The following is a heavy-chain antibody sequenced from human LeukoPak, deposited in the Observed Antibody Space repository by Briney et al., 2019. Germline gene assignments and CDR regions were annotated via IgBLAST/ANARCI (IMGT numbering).Heavy chain of an antibody. CDR1: GFTFSSYG. V-gene: IGHV3-30*18. Sequence: GGSLRLSCAASGFTFSSYGMHWVRQTPGKGLEWVAVISYDGSNKYYADSVKGRFTISRDNSKNTLYLQMNSLRAEDTAVYYCAKDTGPGDYWGQGTLVTVSS. CDR2: ISYDGSNK. J-gene: IGHJ4*02. CDR3: AKDTGPGDY. D-gene: IGHD1-14*01.